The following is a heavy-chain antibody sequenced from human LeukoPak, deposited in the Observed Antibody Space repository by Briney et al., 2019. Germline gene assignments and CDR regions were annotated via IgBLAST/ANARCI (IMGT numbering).Heavy chain of an antibody. D-gene: IGHD3-10*01. Sequence: LRLSCTASGFTFSSYAMSWIRQPPGKGLEWIGYIYYSGSTYYNPSLKSRVTISVDTSKNQFSLKLSSVTAADTAVYYCARDYSERAGWFGELLSSWFDPWGQGTLVTVSS. CDR2: IYYSGST. J-gene: IGHJ5*02. V-gene: IGHV4-30-4*08. CDR3: ARDYSERAGWFGELLSSWFDP. CDR1: GFTFSSYA.